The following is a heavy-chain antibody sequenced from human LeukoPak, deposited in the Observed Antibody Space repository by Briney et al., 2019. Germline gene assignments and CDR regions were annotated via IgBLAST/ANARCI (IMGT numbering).Heavy chain of an antibody. Sequence: ASVKVSCKVSGYTLTELSMHWVRQAPGKGLEWMGGFDPEDGETIYAQKFQGRVTMTEDTSTDTAYMELSSLRSEDTAVYHCARGGYYDSSGFFDYWGQGTLVTVSS. CDR2: FDPEDGET. CDR3: ARGGYYDSSGFFDY. CDR1: GYTLTELS. J-gene: IGHJ4*02. D-gene: IGHD3-22*01. V-gene: IGHV1-24*01.